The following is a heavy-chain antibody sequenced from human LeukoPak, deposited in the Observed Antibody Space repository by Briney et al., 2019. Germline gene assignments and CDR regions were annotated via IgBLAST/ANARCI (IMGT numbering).Heavy chain of an antibody. CDR3: AIGGTPSGSYFGDI. D-gene: IGHD1-26*01. Sequence: MHXVXQAPGQGLEWMGXXNPSVGRTSDAQKFQGRVTMTRETSTRTVYMELSSLRDRDTAVYYCAIGGTPSGSYFGDIWGQGTMVTVSS. CDR2: XNPSVGRT. J-gene: IGHJ3*02. V-gene: IGHV1-46*01.